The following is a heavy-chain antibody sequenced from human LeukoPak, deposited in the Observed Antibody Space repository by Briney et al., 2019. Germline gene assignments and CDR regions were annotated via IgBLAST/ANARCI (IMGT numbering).Heavy chain of an antibody. D-gene: IGHD2-2*02. CDR2: VNPNSGGT. J-gene: IGHJ4*02. CDR3: ARNPPYCTSTSCYNDY. Sequence: GASVKVSCKASGYTFTIYYMHWVRQAPGQGLEWMGWVNPNSGGTSYAQRFQGRVTMTRDTSIGTAYMELSGLTSDDTAVYYCARNPPYCTSTSCYNDYWGQGTLVTVSS. CDR1: GYTFTIYY. V-gene: IGHV1-2*02.